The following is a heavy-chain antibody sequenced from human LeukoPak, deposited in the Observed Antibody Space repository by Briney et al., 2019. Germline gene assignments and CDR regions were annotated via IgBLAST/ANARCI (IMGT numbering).Heavy chain of an antibody. CDR1: GFTFSSYG. CDR2: ISYDGSNK. Sequence: GGSLRLSCAASGFTFSSYGMHWVRQAPGKGLEWVAVISYDGSNKYYADSVKGRFTISRDNSKNTLYLQMNSLRAEDTAVYYCAKDLGYYDSSGYAGHWGQGTLVTVSS. D-gene: IGHD3-22*01. V-gene: IGHV3-30*18. CDR3: AKDLGYYDSSGYAGH. J-gene: IGHJ4*02.